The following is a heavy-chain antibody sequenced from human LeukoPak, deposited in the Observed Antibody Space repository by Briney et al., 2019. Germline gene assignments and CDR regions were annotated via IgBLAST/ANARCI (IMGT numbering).Heavy chain of an antibody. CDR2: IIPIFGTA. CDR3: ARAGGTVAGPQQQFDY. CDR1: GYTFTSYA. D-gene: IGHD6-19*01. V-gene: IGHV1-69*13. Sequence: SVKVSCKASGYTFTSYAMNWVRQAPGQGLEWMGGIIPIFGTANYAQKFQGRVTITADESTSTAYMELSSLRSEDTAVYYCARAGGTVAGPQQQFDYWGQGTLVTVSS. J-gene: IGHJ4*02.